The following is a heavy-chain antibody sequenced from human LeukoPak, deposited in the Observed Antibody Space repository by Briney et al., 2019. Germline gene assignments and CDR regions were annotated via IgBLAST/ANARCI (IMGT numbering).Heavy chain of an antibody. D-gene: IGHD1-26*01. J-gene: IGHJ4*02. CDR3: ASPYGPHSGSYSLGY. V-gene: IGHV1-2*02. CDR1: GYTFTGYY. Sequence: ASVKVSCKASGYTFTGYYMHWVRQAPRQGLEWMGWINPNSGGTNYAQKFQGRVTMTRDTSISTAYMELSRLRSDDTAVYYCASPYGPHSGSYSLGYWGQGTLVTVSS. CDR2: INPNSGGT.